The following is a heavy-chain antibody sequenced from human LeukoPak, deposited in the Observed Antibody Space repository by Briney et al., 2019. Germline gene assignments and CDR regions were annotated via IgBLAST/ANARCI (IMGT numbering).Heavy chain of an antibody. Sequence: GGSLRLSCAASGFTFSSYWMHWVRQAPGKGLVWVSRINSDGTSTRYADSVKGRFTISRDNSKNTLYLQMNSLRAEDTAVYYCAKAMVRGVIVYFDYWGQGTLVTVSS. CDR3: AKAMVRGVIVYFDY. J-gene: IGHJ4*02. CDR2: INSDGTST. CDR1: GFTFSSYW. V-gene: IGHV3-74*01. D-gene: IGHD3-10*01.